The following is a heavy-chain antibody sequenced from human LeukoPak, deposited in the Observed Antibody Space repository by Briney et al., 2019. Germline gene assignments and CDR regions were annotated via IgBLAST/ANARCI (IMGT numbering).Heavy chain of an antibody. CDR1: GFTFSGYA. Sequence: PGGSLRLSCAASGFTFSGYAMSWVRQAPGKGLELVSAISGSGGSTYYADSVKGRFTISRDNSKNTLYLQMNSLRAEDTAVYYCAKDRGGSYYDILTGYYPEYYFDYWGQGTLVTVSS. CDR2: ISGSGGST. V-gene: IGHV3-23*01. CDR3: AKDRGGSYYDILTGYYPEYYFDY. D-gene: IGHD3-9*01. J-gene: IGHJ4*02.